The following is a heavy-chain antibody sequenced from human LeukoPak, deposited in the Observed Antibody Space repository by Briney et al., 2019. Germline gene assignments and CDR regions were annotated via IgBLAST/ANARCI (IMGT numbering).Heavy chain of an antibody. CDR3: VRDFSRTRLERPFDY. D-gene: IGHD1-1*01. J-gene: IGHJ4*02. V-gene: IGHV3-7*01. Sequence: GGSLRLSCAASGFTFSTYWMTWVRQAPGKGLEWVANIKQDGSDKYYVDSAKGRFTISKDNAKNSLYLQMNSLRAEDTAVYYCVRDFSRTRLERPFDYWGQGTLVTVSS. CDR2: IKQDGSDK. CDR1: GFTFSTYW.